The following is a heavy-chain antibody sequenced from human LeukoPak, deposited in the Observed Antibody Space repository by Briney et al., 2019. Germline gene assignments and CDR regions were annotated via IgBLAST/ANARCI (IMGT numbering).Heavy chain of an antibody. Sequence: PGGSLRLSCGASGFTVSSNYMSWVRQAPGKGLEWVSVIYSGGNTYYADSVKGRFTISRDNSKNTLYLQMNSLRAEDTAVYYCARSMITFGGVIVGFDYWGQGTLVTVSS. CDR2: IYSGGNT. J-gene: IGHJ4*02. V-gene: IGHV3-53*05. CDR3: ARSMITFGGVIVGFDY. CDR1: GFTVSSNY. D-gene: IGHD3-16*02.